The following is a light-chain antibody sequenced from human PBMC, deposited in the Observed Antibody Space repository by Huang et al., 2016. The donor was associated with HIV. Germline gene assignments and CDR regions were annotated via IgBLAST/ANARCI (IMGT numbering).Light chain of an antibody. CDR1: QSVSKN. J-gene: IGKJ2*01. CDR2: GAS. V-gene: IGKV3-15*01. CDR3: QQYTNWPYT. Sequence: EIVMTQSPVILSVSPGERVTLSCRASQSVSKNLAWHQQKPGQAPRLLMYGASTRATGIPARLSASGSGTAFTLTISSLQSEDFAVYYCQQYTNWPYTFGQGTKLEIK.